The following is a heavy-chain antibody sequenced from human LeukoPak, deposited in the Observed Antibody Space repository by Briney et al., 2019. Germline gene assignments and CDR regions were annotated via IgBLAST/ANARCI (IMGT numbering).Heavy chain of an antibody. CDR2: IKQDGSEK. D-gene: IGHD3-10*01. J-gene: IGHJ4*02. CDR1: GFTFSSYW. CDR3: ARAFFPRGGFDY. V-gene: IGHV3-7*01. Sequence: GGSLRLSCAASGFTFSSYWKSLVRQAPGKGLEWVANIKQDGSEKYYVDSVKGRFTISRDNAKNSLYLQMNSLRAEDTAVYYCARAFFPRGGFDYWGQGTLVTVSS.